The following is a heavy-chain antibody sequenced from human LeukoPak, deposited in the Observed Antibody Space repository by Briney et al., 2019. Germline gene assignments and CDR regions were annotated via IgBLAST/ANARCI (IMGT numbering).Heavy chain of an antibody. CDR3: ARSSIAARTLYYYYYMDV. CDR1: GGSISSSSYY. D-gene: IGHD6-6*01. Sequence: SETLSLTCTVSGGSISSSSYYWGWIRQPPGKGLEWIGSIYYSGSTYYNPSLKSRVTISVDTSKNQFSLKLSSVTAADTAVYYCARSSIAARTLYYYYYMDVWGKGTTVTVSS. J-gene: IGHJ6*03. CDR2: IYYSGST. V-gene: IGHV4-39*07.